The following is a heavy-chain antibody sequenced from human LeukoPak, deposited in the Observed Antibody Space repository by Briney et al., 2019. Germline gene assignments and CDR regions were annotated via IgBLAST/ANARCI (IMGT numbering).Heavy chain of an antibody. Sequence: SETLSLTCTVSGGSISSYYWSWIRQPPGKGLEWIGYIYYSWSTNHNPSLKRRVTISVDTSKNQFSLKLSSVTAADTAVYYCARARVVDTAMVTGLYYYYYYYMDVWGKGTTVTVSS. J-gene: IGHJ6*03. CDR2: IYYSWST. D-gene: IGHD5-18*01. CDR1: GGSISSYY. CDR3: ARARVVDTAMVTGLYYYYYYYMDV. V-gene: IGHV4-59*01.